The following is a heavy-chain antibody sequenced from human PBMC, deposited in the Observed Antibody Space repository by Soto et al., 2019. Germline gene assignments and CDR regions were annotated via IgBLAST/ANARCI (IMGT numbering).Heavy chain of an antibody. V-gene: IGHV1-18*04. D-gene: IGHD6-13*01. CDR3: ARKGVTSSRYGGRHDY. CDR2: IRPYNGDT. CDR1: GYPFTSFG. Sequence: ASVKVSCKASGYPFTSFGISWVRQAPGQGIEWMGWIRPYNGDTNSAQNLQGRVTMTTDTSTNTAYMELRSLRSDDTAVYYCARKGVTSSRYGGRHDYWGQGTLVTVSS. J-gene: IGHJ4*02.